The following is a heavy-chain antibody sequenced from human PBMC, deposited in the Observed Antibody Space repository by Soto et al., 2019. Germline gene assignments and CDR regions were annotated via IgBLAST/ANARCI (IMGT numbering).Heavy chain of an antibody. CDR3: ARRSYSTNTHYFYY. CDR1: GYTFTSYY. Sequence: QVQLVQSGAEVKKPGASVKVSCKASGYTFTSYYMHWVRQAPGQGLEWMGIINPSGGSTSYAQKFQGRVTETRDTPTGAVYLELSCMSSEETSVYYCARRSYSTNTHYFYYWGQGTLVTVSS. J-gene: IGHJ4*02. D-gene: IGHD3-10*01. CDR2: INPSGGST. V-gene: IGHV1-46*01.